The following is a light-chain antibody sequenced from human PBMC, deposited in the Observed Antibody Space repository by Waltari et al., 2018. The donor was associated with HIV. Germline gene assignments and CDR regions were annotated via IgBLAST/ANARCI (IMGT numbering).Light chain of an antibody. CDR3: QKYNSAPQLT. CDR1: QGIKNY. CDR2: AAS. V-gene: IGKV1-27*01. J-gene: IGKJ4*01. Sequence: DIQMTQSPSSLSASVGDRVTITCRASQGIKNYLAWYQQKPGKVPKLLIYAASTLQSGVPSRFSGSGSGTDFTLTISSLQPEDVATYYCQKYNSAPQLTFGGGTKVEIK.